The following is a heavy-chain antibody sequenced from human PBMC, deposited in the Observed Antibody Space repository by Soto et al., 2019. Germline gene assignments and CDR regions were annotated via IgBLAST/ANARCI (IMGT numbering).Heavy chain of an antibody. Sequence: EVQLVESGGGLVKPGGSLRLSCAASGFTFTRYSMNWVRQAPGKGLEWVSSISSTTNYIYYPDSMKGRFTVSRDNAKNSLYLEMNSMSAEDTSVYYCARESEDLTSNFDYGGQGTLVTVS. J-gene: IGHJ4*02. V-gene: IGHV3-21*01. CDR3: ARESEDLTSNFDY. CDR1: GFTFTRYS. CDR2: ISSTTNYI.